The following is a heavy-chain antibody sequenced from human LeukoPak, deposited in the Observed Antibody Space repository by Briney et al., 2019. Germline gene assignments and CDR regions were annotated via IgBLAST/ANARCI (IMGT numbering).Heavy chain of an antibody. CDR2: IIPIFGTA. V-gene: IGHV1-69*13. CDR1: GGTFSSYA. Sequence: SVKVSCEASGGTFSSYAISWVRQAPGQGLEWMGGIIPIFGTANYAQKFQGRVTITADESTSTAYMELSSLRSEDTAVYYCARDRTFEYDILTGYYNWFDPWGQGTLVTVSS. D-gene: IGHD3-9*01. CDR3: ARDRTFEYDILTGYYNWFDP. J-gene: IGHJ5*02.